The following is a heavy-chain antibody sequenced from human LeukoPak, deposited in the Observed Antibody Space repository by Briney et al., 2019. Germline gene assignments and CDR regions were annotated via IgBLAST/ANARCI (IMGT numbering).Heavy chain of an antibody. D-gene: IGHD5-12*01. CDR1: GYTFTRYD. CDR3: ARGRSGYDLDAFDI. CDR2: MNPNSGNT. J-gene: IGHJ3*02. Sequence: ASVKVSCKASGYTFTRYDINWVRQATGQGLEWMGWMNPNSGNTGYAQKFQGRVTMTRNTSISTAYMELSSLRTEDTAVYYCARGRSGYDLDAFDIWGQGTMVTVSS. V-gene: IGHV1-8*01.